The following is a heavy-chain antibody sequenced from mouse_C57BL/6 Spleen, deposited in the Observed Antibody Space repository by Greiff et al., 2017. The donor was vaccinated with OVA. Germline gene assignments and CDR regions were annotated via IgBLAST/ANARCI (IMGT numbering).Heavy chain of an antibody. J-gene: IGHJ4*01. CDR1: GYTFTDYY. CDR2: INPNNGGT. Sequence: VQLQQSGPELVKPGASVKISCKASGYTFTDYYMNWVKQSHGKSLEWIGDINPNNGGTSYNQKFKGKATLTVDKSSSTAYMELRSLTSEDSAVYYCARGEMDYWGQGTSVTVSS. V-gene: IGHV1-26*01. CDR3: ARGEMDY.